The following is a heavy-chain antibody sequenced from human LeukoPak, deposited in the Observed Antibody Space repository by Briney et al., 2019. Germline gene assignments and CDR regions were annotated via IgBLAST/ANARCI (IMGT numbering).Heavy chain of an antibody. J-gene: IGHJ4*02. CDR2: ISYDGSNK. CDR3: ASCVISGGSCYSFDY. CDR1: GFTFSSYA. Sequence: GGSLRLSCAASGFTFSSYAMHWVRQAPGKGLEWVAVISYDGSNKYYADSVKGRFTISRDNSKNTLYLQMNSLRAEDTAVYYCASCVISGGSCYSFDYWGQGTLVTVSS. D-gene: IGHD2-15*01. V-gene: IGHV3-30-3*01.